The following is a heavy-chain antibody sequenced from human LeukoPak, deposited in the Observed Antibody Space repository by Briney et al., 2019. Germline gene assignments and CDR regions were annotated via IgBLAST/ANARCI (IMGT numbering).Heavy chain of an antibody. J-gene: IGHJ4*02. V-gene: IGHV4-4*07. D-gene: IGHD2-2*01. CDR1: GGSISSYF. CDR2: IYTSGST. CDR3: AREGHCSSTSCYGTNFSLDY. Sequence: PSETLSLTCTVSGGSISSYFWSWIRQPAGKGLEWIGRIYTSGSTNYNPSLKSRVTTSVDTSKNQFSLKLSSVTAADTAVYYCAREGHCSSTSCYGTNFSLDYWGQGTLVTVSS.